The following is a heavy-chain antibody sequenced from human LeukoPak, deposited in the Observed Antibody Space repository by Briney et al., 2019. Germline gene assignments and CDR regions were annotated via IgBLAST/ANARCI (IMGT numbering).Heavy chain of an antibody. CDR3: ARGGTSWVGSLYYMDV. CDR1: GFTFSNYW. CDR2: INSDGSST. J-gene: IGHJ6*03. Sequence: GGSLRLSCAASGFTFSNYWMHWVRHVPGKGLVWVSRINSDGSSTSYADSVKGRFTISRDNAKNTLYLQMNSLRAEDTAVYYCARGGTSWVGSLYYMDVWGKGTTVTVSS. V-gene: IGHV3-74*01. D-gene: IGHD3-16*01.